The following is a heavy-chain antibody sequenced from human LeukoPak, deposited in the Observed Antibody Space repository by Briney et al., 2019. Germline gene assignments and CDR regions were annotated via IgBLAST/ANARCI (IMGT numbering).Heavy chain of an antibody. V-gene: IGHV4-34*01. J-gene: IGHJ6*03. D-gene: IGHD1-26*01. CDR3: ARDTYSGSAFHMDV. CDR2: INHSGST. Sequence: PSETLSLTCAVYGGSFSGYYWSWIRQPPGKGLEWIGEINHSGSTNYNPSLKSRVTISVDTSKNQFSLKLSSVTAADTAVYYCARDTYSGSAFHMDVWGKGTTVTVSS. CDR1: GGSFSGYY.